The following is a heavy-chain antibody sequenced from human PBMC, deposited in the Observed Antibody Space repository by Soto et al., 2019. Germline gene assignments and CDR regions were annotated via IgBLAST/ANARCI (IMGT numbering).Heavy chain of an antibody. CDR1: GGSISSYY. V-gene: IGHV4-59*01. CDR2: IYYSGST. J-gene: IGHJ4*02. CDR3: ARVDNWKRVDY. D-gene: IGHD1-20*01. Sequence: SETLSLTCTVSGGSISSYYWSWIRQPPGKGLEWIGYIYYSGSTNYNPSLKSRVTISVDTSKTQFSLKLSSVTAADTAVYYCARVDNWKRVDYWGQGILVTVSS.